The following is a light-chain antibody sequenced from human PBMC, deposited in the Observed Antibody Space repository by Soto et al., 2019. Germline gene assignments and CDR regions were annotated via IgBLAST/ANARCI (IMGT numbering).Light chain of an antibody. CDR1: QSVASW. Sequence: DIQMTQSPSSVSASVGDGVTISCRASQSVASWLAWYQQRPGKAPRLLIYAASRLKRGVPSRFSGSESGTDFTLTISSLQPEDIATYYCLQSNSFPLTFGGGTKVEIK. CDR3: LQSNSFPLT. CDR2: AAS. V-gene: IGKV1-12*01. J-gene: IGKJ4*01.